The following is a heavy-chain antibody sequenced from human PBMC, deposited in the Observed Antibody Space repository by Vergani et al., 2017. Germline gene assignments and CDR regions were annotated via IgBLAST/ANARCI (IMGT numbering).Heavy chain of an antibody. Sequence: EVQLVESGGGLVQPGGSLRLSCAASGFTFSSYEMNWVRQAPGKGLEWVSYISSSGSTIYYADSVKGRFTISRDNAKNSLYLQMNSLRAEDTAVYYCARSSGSGYPTPSPDYWGQGTLVTVSS. CDR3: ARSSGSGYPTPSPDY. CDR2: ISSSGSTI. J-gene: IGHJ4*02. D-gene: IGHD3-22*01. V-gene: IGHV3-48*03. CDR1: GFTFSSYE.